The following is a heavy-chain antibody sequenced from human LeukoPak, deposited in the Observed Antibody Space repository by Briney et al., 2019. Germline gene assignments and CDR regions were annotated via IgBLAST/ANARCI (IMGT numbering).Heavy chain of an antibody. Sequence: SVKVSCKASGGTFSSYAISWVRQAPGQGLEWMGGIIPIFGTADYAQKFQGRVTITTDESTSTAYMELSSLRSEDTAVYYCARDRPDIVVVVAATYDAFDIWGQGTMVTVSS. D-gene: IGHD2-15*01. CDR3: ARDRPDIVVVVAATYDAFDI. V-gene: IGHV1-69*05. CDR1: GGTFSSYA. CDR2: IIPIFGTA. J-gene: IGHJ3*02.